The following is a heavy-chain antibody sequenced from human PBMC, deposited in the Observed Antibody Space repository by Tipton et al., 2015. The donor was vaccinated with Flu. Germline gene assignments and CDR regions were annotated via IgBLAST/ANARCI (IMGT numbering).Heavy chain of an antibody. Sequence: TLSLTCTVSGGSISSSSYYWGWIRQPPGKGLEWIGTIYYSGSTYYNPSLKSRVTMSVDTSENQFSLKLSSVTAADTAVYYCAKEGSYNILTNYYNKGVDPWGQGTLVIVSS. D-gene: IGHD3-9*01. CDR2: IYYSGST. CDR3: AKEGSYNILTNYYNKGVDP. CDR1: GGSISSSSYY. V-gene: IGHV4-39*07. J-gene: IGHJ5*02.